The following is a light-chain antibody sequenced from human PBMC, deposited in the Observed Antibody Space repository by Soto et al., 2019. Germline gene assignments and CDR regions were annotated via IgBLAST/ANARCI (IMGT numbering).Light chain of an antibody. J-gene: IGKJ3*01. CDR1: QSISSW. CDR2: KAS. Sequence: DIQMTQSPSTLSASVGDRVTITCRASQSISSWLAWYQQKPGKAPKLLIYKASSLESGVPSRFSGSGSGTEFTLTISSLQPEDVATYYCQKYNSGLTFGPGTKVDI. CDR3: QKYNSGLT. V-gene: IGKV1-5*03.